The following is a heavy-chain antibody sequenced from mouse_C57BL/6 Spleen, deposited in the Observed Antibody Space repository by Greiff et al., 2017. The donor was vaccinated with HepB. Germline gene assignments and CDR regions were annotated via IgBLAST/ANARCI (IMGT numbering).Heavy chain of an antibody. CDR1: GYTFTDYY. CDR3: ARGPYYGKSYMDY. J-gene: IGHJ4*01. Sequence: EVQLQQSGPELVKPGASVKISCKASGYTFTDYYMNWVKQSHGKSLEWIGDINPNNGVTSYNQKFKGKATLTVDKSSSTAYMELRSLTSEDSAVYYCARGPYYGKSYMDYWGQGTAVTVSS. V-gene: IGHV1-26*01. CDR2: INPNNGVT. D-gene: IGHD1-1*01.